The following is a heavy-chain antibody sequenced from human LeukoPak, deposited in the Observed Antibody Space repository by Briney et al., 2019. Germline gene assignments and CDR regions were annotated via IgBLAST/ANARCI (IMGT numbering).Heavy chain of an antibody. CDR3: ARGSVAGTVGY. CDR1: GGSISDSSYY. J-gene: IGHJ4*02. V-gene: IGHV4-39*07. Sequence: SETLSLTCTVSGGSISDSSYYWGWIRQPPGEGLEWIGTVYYSGNAYYNPSLKSRVAISVDTSKNQFSLKLSSVTAADTAVYYCARGSVAGTVGYWGQGTLVTVSS. D-gene: IGHD6-19*01. CDR2: VYYSGNA.